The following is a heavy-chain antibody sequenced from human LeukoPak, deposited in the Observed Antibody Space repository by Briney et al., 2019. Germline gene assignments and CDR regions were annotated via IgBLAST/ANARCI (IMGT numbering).Heavy chain of an antibody. Sequence: PSETLSLTCTVSGYSISSGYYWGWIRQPPGKGLDWIGTIYYSGSTDYSPSLKSRVTISVDTSKNQFSLHLSSVTAADTAVYYCARAYASGSHFNIYYHYYMDVWGKGTTVTVSS. CDR1: GYSISSGYY. CDR2: IYYSGST. D-gene: IGHD3-10*01. CDR3: ARAYASGSHFNIYYHYYMDV. J-gene: IGHJ6*03. V-gene: IGHV4-38-2*02.